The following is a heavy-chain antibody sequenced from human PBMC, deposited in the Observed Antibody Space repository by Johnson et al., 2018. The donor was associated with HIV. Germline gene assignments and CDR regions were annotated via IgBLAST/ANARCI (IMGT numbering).Heavy chain of an antibody. J-gene: IGHJ3*01. Sequence: QVQLVESGGGVVQPGRSLRLSCAASGFTFSSYAMHWVRQAPGKGLEWVAVISYDGSNKYYADSVKGRFTISRDNSKNTLYLEMTSLRVDDTAVYYCARESTPWGGDYVGFGLDVWGRGTKVAVSS. V-gene: IGHV3-30-3*01. CDR2: ISYDGSNK. CDR3: ARESTPWGGDYVGFGLDV. CDR1: GFTFSSYA. D-gene: IGHD4-17*01.